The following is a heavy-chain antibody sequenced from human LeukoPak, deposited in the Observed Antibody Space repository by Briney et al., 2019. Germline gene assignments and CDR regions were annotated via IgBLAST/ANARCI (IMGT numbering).Heavy chain of an antibody. Sequence: ASVKVSCKASGGTFSSYAISWVRQAPGQGPEWMGGIIPIFGTANCAQKFQGRVTITADESTSTAYMELSSLRSEDTAVYYCARDPIITPFYYYYGMDVWGKGTTVTVSS. CDR1: GGTFSSYA. CDR2: IIPIFGTA. J-gene: IGHJ6*04. D-gene: IGHD3-10*01. V-gene: IGHV1-69*13. CDR3: ARDPIITPFYYYYGMDV.